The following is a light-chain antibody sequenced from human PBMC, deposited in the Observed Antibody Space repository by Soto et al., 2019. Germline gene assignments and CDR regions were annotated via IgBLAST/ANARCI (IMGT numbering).Light chain of an antibody. Sequence: QSALTQPASVSGSPGQSITISCTGTSSDVGSYNLVSWYQHHPCTAPILMIYEVSKRPSGVSNRFSGSKSGNTSSLTISRRQAEDEADYYCCSDAGSSTYVFGTGTKLTVL. CDR2: EVS. J-gene: IGLJ1*01. V-gene: IGLV2-23*02. CDR1: SSDVGSYNL. CDR3: CSDAGSSTYV.